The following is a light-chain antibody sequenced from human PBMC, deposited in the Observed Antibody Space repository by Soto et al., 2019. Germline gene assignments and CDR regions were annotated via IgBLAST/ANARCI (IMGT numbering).Light chain of an antibody. J-gene: IGKJ4*01. CDR1: QSVSSY. CDR2: DAS. V-gene: IGKV3-11*01. Sequence: EIVLRQSLATLSLSPGERATLSCRASQSVSSYLAWYQQKPGQAPRLLIYDASNRATGIPARFSGSGSGTDFTLTISSLEPEDFAVYYCQQRSNWPLLTFGGGTKVDIK. CDR3: QQRSNWPLLT.